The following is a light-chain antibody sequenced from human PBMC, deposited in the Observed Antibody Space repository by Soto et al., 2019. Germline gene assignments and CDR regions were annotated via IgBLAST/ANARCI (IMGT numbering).Light chain of an antibody. V-gene: IGKV3-11*01. J-gene: IGKJ4*01. CDR3: QQRSGQFT. CDR2: DAV. CDR1: QTVHNY. Sequence: ESVLTQSPATLSLSPGESATLSCRASQTVHNYLAWYQQKPGQVPRLLIYDAVRRATGIPDRFSGSVSGTDFTLTINSLEPEDFAVYYCQQRSGQFTFGGGTRVDLK.